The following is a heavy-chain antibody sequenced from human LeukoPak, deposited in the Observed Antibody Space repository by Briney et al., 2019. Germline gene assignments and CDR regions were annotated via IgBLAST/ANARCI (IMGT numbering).Heavy chain of an antibody. V-gene: IGHV3-53*04. J-gene: IGHJ4*02. D-gene: IGHD1-26*01. CDR3: LRQGVGSPPR. CDR2: IYAGGSASA. Sequence: GGSLRLSCAASGFTVSSNDMSWVRQAPGKGLEWVSLIYAGGSASAYYADSVKGRFTGSRHDSKNTLDLQMNSQKPDDTAVYYCLRQGVGSPPRWGQGTLVTVSS. CDR1: GFTVSSND.